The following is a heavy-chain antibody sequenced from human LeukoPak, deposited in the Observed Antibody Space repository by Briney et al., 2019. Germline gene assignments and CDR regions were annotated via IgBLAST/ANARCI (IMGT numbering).Heavy chain of an antibody. CDR3: AKSKLYSSGSTDY. D-gene: IGHD6-19*01. Sequence: RSLSLSCAASGFTFSAFGMHWVRQAPGRGLEWVAVISSDGSNKYYTDSVKCRFTISRDNSKNTLYMEMNSLRPEDTAVYYCAKSKLYSSGSTDYWGQGTLVTVSS. CDR1: GFTFSAFG. J-gene: IGHJ4*02. V-gene: IGHV3-30*18. CDR2: ISSDGSNK.